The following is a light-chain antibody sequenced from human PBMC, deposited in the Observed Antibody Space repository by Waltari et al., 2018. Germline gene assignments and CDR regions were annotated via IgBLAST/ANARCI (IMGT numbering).Light chain of an antibody. CDR1: QDISNY. CDR3: QRYDNLPIFA. Sequence: DIQMTQSPPSLSAFVGDRVIMTCQSSQDISNYLNWYQQKPGKAPQLLIRDASNLETGVPTRFSGRQSRTEFTLTISSLQPEDVGTYYCQRYDNLPIFAFGPGTKVEIK. V-gene: IGKV1-33*01. CDR2: DAS. J-gene: IGKJ3*01.